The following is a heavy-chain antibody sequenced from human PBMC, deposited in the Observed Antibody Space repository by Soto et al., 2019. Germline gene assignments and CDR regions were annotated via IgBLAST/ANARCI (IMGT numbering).Heavy chain of an antibody. CDR2: INPNSGGT. V-gene: IGHV1-2*02. CDR3: ARAPNPYSSSSGWFDP. J-gene: IGHJ5*02. Sequence: VASVKVSFKASGYTFTGYYMHWLRQAPGQGLEWMGWINPNSGGTNYAQKFQGRVTVTRDTSISTAYMELSRLRSDDTAVYYCARAPNPYSSSSGWFDPWGQGTLVTVSS. CDR1: GYTFTGYY. D-gene: IGHD6-6*01.